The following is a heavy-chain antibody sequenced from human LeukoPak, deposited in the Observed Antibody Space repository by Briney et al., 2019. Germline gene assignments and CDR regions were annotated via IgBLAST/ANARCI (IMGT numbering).Heavy chain of an antibody. CDR1: GGSISSGSYY. CDR3: ARATWYYYYMDV. Sequence: SQTLSLTCTVSGGSISSGSYYWSWIRQPAGKGLEWIGRIYTSGSTNYNPSLKSRVTISVDTSKNQFSLKLSSVTAADTAVYYCARATWYYYYMDVWGKGTTVTVSS. CDR2: IYTSGST. J-gene: IGHJ6*03. V-gene: IGHV4-61*02.